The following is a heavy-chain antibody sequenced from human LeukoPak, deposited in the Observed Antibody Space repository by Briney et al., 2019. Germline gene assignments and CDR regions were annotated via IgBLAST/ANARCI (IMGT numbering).Heavy chain of an antibody. CDR1: GGSFSGYY. J-gene: IGHJ4*02. CDR2: IYYSGST. D-gene: IGHD6-19*01. V-gene: IGHV4-59*01. CDR3: ARWSIAVAGPDY. Sequence: SETLSLTCAVYGGSFSGYYWSWIRQPPGKGLEWIGYIYYSGSTNYNPSLKSRVTISVDTSKNQFSLKLSSVTAADTAVYYCARWSIAVAGPDYWGQGTLVTVSS.